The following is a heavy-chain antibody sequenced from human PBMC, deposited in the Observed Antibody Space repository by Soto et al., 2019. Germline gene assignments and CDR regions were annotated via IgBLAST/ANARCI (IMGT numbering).Heavy chain of an antibody. CDR2: TDPSDSYT. CDR1: GYSFTSYW. Sequence: GESLKISCKGSGYSFTSYWISWVRQMPGKGLEWMGRTDPSDSYTNYSPSFQGHVTISADKSISTAYLQWSSLKASDTAMYYCAGGTRYLSYYYYGMDVWGQGTTVTVSS. D-gene: IGHD2-15*01. V-gene: IGHV5-10-1*01. J-gene: IGHJ6*02. CDR3: AGGTRYLSYYYYGMDV.